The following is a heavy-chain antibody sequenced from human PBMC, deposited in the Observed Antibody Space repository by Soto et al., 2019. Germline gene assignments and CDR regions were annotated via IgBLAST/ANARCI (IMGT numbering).Heavy chain of an antibody. J-gene: IGHJ4*02. CDR2: ISGSGGST. CDR3: AKGALRVVNPFVFDY. V-gene: IGHV3-23*01. D-gene: IGHD3-3*01. CDR1: GFTFNDYP. Sequence: GGSLRLSCAASGFTFNDYPMSWVRQAPGKGLEWVSVISGSGGSTYFAESVKGRFTISRDNSKTTLYLQMNSLRADDTAVYYCAKGALRVVNPFVFDYWGQGNLVTVSS.